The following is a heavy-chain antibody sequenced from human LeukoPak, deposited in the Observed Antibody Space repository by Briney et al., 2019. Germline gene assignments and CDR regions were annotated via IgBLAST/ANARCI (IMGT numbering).Heavy chain of an antibody. J-gene: IGHJ4*02. CDR1: GGSISSSSYY. CDR3: ARLQSDASIAVPFDY. CDR2: IYYSGST. V-gene: IGHV4-39*01. D-gene: IGHD6-19*01. Sequence: PSETLSLTCTVSGGSISSSSYYWGWIRQPPGKGLEWIGSIYYSGSTYYNPSLKSRVTISVDTSKNQFSLKLSSVTAADTAVYYCARLQSDASIAVPFDYWGQGTLVTVSS.